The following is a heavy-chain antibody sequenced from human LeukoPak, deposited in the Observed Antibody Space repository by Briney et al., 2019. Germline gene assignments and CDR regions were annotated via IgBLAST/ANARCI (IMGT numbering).Heavy chain of an antibody. CDR3: AREGFYFFDF. Sequence: GGSLRLSCAASGFTFSSYSMNWVRQAPGKGLEWVANIKQDGSEKTYADSVRGRFTIFRDNAKDSVYLQMNSLRAEDSAIYYCAREGFYFFDFWGQGTLVTVSS. CDR1: GFTFSSYS. J-gene: IGHJ4*01. CDR2: IKQDGSEK. V-gene: IGHV3-7*01.